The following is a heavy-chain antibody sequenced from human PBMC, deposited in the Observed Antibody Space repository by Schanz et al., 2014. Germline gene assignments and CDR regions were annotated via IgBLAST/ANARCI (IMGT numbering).Heavy chain of an antibody. CDR1: GYSFSAHY. Sequence: QVQLVQSGAEVKKPGASVKVSCKASGYSFSAHYLHWEREAPGQGLDWMGRIISILGIPNYAQNFQGRVIKTADKSTSTAYIELHILTSEDTAVYYCARGRTFDYWGQGTLVTVSS. CDR2: IISILGIP. J-gene: IGHJ4*02. V-gene: IGHV1-69*09. CDR3: ARGRTFDY.